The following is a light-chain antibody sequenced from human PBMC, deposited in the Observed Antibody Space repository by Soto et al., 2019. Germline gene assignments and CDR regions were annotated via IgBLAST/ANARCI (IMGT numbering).Light chain of an antibody. CDR1: QSVSSK. CDR3: QQYHNSPPST. CDR2: GAS. V-gene: IGKV3-15*01. Sequence: ERDMTRSSDPQSVSLGERATISCRASQSVSSKLAWCQQKPGQAPRLLIYGASTRATGIPARFSGSGSGTEFTLTILSLQSEYFAVFYCQQYHNSPPSTFGQGTRLEIK. J-gene: IGKJ5*01.